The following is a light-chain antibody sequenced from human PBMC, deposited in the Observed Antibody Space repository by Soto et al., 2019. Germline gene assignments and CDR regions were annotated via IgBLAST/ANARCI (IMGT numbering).Light chain of an antibody. CDR2: EVS. J-gene: IGLJ1*01. V-gene: IGLV2-14*01. CDR1: SSDVGGYNY. CDR3: SSYTSSSTLV. Sequence: QSVLTQPASVSGSPGQSITISCTGTSSDVGGYNYVSWYQQHPGKAPKLMIYEVSNRPSGVSNRFPGSKSGNTASLTISGVQAEDEAHYYCSSYTSSSTLVFGSGGKVNV.